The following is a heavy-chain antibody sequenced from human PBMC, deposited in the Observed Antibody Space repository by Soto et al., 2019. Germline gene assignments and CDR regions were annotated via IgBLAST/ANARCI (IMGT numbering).Heavy chain of an antibody. D-gene: IGHD3-22*01. CDR3: ARRDSSGFPDY. J-gene: IGHJ4*02. CDR2: IHPGDSDS. V-gene: IGHV5-51*01. CDR1: GYSFNNNW. Sequence: PGESLKISCKGSGYSFNNNWIGWVRQMPGKGLEWMGIIHPGDSDSRYSPSFQGQVTMSVDKSINTAYLQWSSLKASDTAMYYCARRDSSGFPDYWGQGTLVTVPQ.